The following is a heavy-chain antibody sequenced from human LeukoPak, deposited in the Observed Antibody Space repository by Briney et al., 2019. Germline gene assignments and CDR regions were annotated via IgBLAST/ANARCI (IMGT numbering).Heavy chain of an antibody. CDR2: IRYDGSNK. J-gene: IGHJ4*02. D-gene: IGHD3-3*01. CDR1: GFTFSSYG. Sequence: GGSLRLSCAASGFTFSSYGMHWVRQAPGKGLEWVAFIRYDGSNKYYADSVKGRFTISRDNSKNTLYLQMNSLRAEDTAVYYCAKDGTYYDFWSGYFHPNFYSDYWGQGTLVTVSS. CDR3: AKDGTYYDFWSGYFHPNFYSDY. V-gene: IGHV3-30*02.